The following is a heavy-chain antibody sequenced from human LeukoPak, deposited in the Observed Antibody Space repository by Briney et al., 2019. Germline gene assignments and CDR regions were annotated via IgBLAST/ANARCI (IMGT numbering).Heavy chain of an antibody. CDR1: GYTFTSYG. Sequence: AASVKVSCKASGYTFTSYGISWVRQAPGQGLEWMGWISAYNGNTNYAQKLQGRVTMTTDTSTSTAYMELRSLRSDDTAVYYCARDAEAEDSSGYYSRFDYWGQGTLVTVSS. CDR2: ISAYNGNT. J-gene: IGHJ4*02. D-gene: IGHD3-22*01. V-gene: IGHV1-18*01. CDR3: ARDAEAEDSSGYYSRFDY.